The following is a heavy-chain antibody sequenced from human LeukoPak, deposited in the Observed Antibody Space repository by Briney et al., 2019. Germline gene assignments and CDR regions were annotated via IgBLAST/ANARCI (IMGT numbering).Heavy chain of an antibody. V-gene: IGHV3-23*01. CDR1: GFTFSSYA. D-gene: IGHD4-17*01. Sequence: PGGSLRLSCAASGFTFSSYAMSWVRQAPGKGLEWVSAISGSGGSTHYADSVKGRFTISRDNSKNTLYLQMNSLRAEDTAVYYCAKGEATVTTKRPHAFDIWGQGTMVTVSS. CDR3: AKGEATVTTKRPHAFDI. CDR2: ISGSGGST. J-gene: IGHJ3*02.